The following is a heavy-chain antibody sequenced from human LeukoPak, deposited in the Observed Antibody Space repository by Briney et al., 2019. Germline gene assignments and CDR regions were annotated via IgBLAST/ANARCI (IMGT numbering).Heavy chain of an antibody. V-gene: IGHV4-34*01. CDR3: ARSPLTGNYGDWFDP. CDR1: GGSFSAYY. CDR2: INHSGRT. D-gene: IGHD3-9*01. J-gene: IGHJ5*02. Sequence: PSETLSLTCGVSGGSFSAYYWSWIRRPPGKGLELIGEINHSGRTNYNPSLKSRVTISVDTSKNQFSLNLSSVTAADTAVYYCARSPLTGNYGDWFDPWGQGTLVIVSS.